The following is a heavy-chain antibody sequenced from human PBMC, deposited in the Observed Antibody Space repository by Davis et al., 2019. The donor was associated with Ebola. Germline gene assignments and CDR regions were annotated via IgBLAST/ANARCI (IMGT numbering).Heavy chain of an antibody. CDR3: ANVDTALDY. CDR2: ISSNGGST. D-gene: IGHD5-18*01. CDR1: GFIFSNYA. V-gene: IGHV3-64*01. Sequence: GGSLRLSCVGSGFIFSNYAVHWVRQAPGKGLEYVSAISSNGGSTYYANSVKGRFTISRDNSKNTLYLQMNSLRAEDTAVYYCANVDTALDYWGQGTLVTVSS. J-gene: IGHJ4*02.